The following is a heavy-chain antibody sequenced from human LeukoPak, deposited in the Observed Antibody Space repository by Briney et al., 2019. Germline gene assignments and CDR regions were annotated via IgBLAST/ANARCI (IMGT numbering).Heavy chain of an antibody. Sequence: SETLSLTCAVYGGSFSGYYWGWIRQPPGKGLEWIGNINYSGSTYYNPSVKSRVTLSVDVSKNRFSLNLTSVTAADTALYFCARTHFDSLGWFDPWGQGIQVIASS. CDR1: GGSFSGYY. CDR3: ARTHFDSLGWFDP. D-gene: IGHD3-9*01. J-gene: IGHJ5*02. CDR2: INYSGST. V-gene: IGHV4-34*01.